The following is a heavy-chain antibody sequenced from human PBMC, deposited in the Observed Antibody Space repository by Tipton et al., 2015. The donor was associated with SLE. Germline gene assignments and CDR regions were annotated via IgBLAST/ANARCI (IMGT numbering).Heavy chain of an antibody. CDR1: GFTVSSNY. V-gene: IGHV3-53*05. D-gene: IGHD3-22*01. Sequence: GSLRLSCAASGFTVSSNYMSWVRQAPGKGLEWVSVIYSGGSTYYADSVKGRFTISRDNSKNTLYLQMNSLRAEDTAVYYCARDDGAYYYDSSGYDAFDIWGQGTMVTVSS. J-gene: IGHJ3*02. CDR2: IYSGGST. CDR3: ARDDGAYYYDSSGYDAFDI.